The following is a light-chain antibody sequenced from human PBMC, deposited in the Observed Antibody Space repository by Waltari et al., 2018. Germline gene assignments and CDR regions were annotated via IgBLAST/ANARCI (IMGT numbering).Light chain of an antibody. CDR1: QSVGTS. CDR2: GAS. Sequence: EVVLTQSPGTLSLSPGERATLACRASQSVGTSLAWSQQKPGQAPRLLIYGASRRATGRPDRFSGSGSGTDFSLTISRLEPEDFAVYYCQHYVRLPGTFGQGTKVEV. V-gene: IGKV3-20*01. CDR3: QHYVRLPGT. J-gene: IGKJ1*01.